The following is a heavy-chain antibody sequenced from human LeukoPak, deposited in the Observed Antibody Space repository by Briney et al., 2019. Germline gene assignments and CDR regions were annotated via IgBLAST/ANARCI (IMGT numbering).Heavy chain of an antibody. V-gene: IGHV3-23*01. CDR2: ISGSGGST. CDR3: AKDHVLGILGVKVRGFDY. J-gene: IGHJ4*02. D-gene: IGHD2-8*02. CDR1: GFTFSSYA. Sequence: GGSLRLSCAASGFTFSSYAMSWVRQAPGKGLEWVSAISGSGGSTYYADSVKGRFTISRDNSKNTQYLQMNSLRAEDTAVYYCAKDHVLGILGVKVRGFDYWGQGTLVTVSS.